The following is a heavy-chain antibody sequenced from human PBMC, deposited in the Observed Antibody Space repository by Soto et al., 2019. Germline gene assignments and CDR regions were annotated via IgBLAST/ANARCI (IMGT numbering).Heavy chain of an antibody. CDR3: AKSVRWELHDTGLYDY. J-gene: IGHJ4*02. CDR1: GFTFSSYG. V-gene: IGHV3-30*18. Sequence: PGGSLRLSCAASGFTFSSYGMHWVRQAPGKGLEWVAVISYDGSNKYYADSVKGRFTISRDNSKNTLYLQMNSLRAEDTAVYYCAKSVRWELHDTGLYDYWGQGTLVTVSS. CDR2: ISYDGSNK. D-gene: IGHD1-26*01.